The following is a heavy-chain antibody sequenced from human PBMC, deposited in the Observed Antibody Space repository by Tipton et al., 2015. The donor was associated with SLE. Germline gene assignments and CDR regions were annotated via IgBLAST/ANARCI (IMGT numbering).Heavy chain of an antibody. Sequence: TLSLTCTVSGVSMNRFYWSWIRQSPEKGLQWIAYIDYNGYANYNPSLKGRVTISVDTSKTQVSLKLTSVTAADTAIYYCAGLEDYFDPWGQGTPVTVSS. CDR2: IDYNGYA. CDR1: GVSMNRFY. J-gene: IGHJ4*03. V-gene: IGHV4-59*01. CDR3: AGLEDYFDP. D-gene: IGHD2-15*01.